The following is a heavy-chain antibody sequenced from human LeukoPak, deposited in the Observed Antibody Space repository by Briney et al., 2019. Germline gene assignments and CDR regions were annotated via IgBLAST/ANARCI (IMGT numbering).Heavy chain of an antibody. V-gene: IGHV3-53*01. Sequence: GGSLRLSCAASGFTVSSNYMSWVRQAPGRGLEWVSDIYTGGSTYYADSVRGRFTITRDDSKNTLYLQMNSLRAEDTAVYYCAREYYSGSYPRGMDVWGQGTTVTVSS. D-gene: IGHD1-26*01. CDR3: AREYYSGSYPRGMDV. CDR1: GFTVSSNY. CDR2: IYTGGST. J-gene: IGHJ6*02.